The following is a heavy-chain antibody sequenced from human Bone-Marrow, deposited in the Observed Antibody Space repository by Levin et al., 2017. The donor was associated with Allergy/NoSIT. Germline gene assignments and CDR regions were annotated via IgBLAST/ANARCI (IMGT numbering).Heavy chain of an antibody. CDR2: IYYGGST. CDR1: GASLSSGGYH. D-gene: IGHD1-14*01. CDR3: ARDLAGTSYNQHFYYGLDV. Sequence: PSETLSLTCTVSGASLSSGGYHWTWIRQDPGKGLEWIGYIYYGGSTSYNPSLKSRVTISVDTSKNQFSLKLTSVTAADTAVYYCARDLAGTSYNQHFYYGLDVWGQGSTVTVSS. V-gene: IGHV4-31*03. J-gene: IGHJ6*02.